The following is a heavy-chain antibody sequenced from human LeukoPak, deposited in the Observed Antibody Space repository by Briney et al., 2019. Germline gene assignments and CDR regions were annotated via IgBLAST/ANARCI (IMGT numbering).Heavy chain of an antibody. V-gene: IGHV3-66*01. J-gene: IGHJ6*02. Sequence: GGSLRLSCAASGFTVSSNYMSWVRQAPGKGLEWVSVIYSDGSTYYADSVKGRFTISRDNSKNTLYLQMNSLRAEDTAVYYCARDGLLWFGELENYYYGMDVWGQGTTVTVSS. D-gene: IGHD3-10*01. CDR3: ARDGLLWFGELENYYYGMDV. CDR2: IYSDGST. CDR1: GFTVSSNY.